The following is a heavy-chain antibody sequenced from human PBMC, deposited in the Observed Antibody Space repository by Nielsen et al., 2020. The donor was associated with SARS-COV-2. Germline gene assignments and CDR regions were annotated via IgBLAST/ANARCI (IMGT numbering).Heavy chain of an antibody. D-gene: IGHD6-19*01. J-gene: IGHJ4*02. CDR1: GFTFSSYS. V-gene: IGHV3-21*01. CDR2: ISISSSSF. Sequence: GESLKISCAASGFTFSSYSMNWVRQAPGKGLEWVSSISISSSSFYYTDSVRGRFTISRDNAKSSLYLQMNSLRAEDTAVYYCAREGIAVAAPIDYWGQGTLVTVSS. CDR3: AREGIAVAAPIDY.